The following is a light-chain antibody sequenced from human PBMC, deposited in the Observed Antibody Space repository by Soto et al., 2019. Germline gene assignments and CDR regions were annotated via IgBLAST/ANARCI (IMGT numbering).Light chain of an antibody. V-gene: IGKV3-15*01. CDR2: GAS. J-gene: IGKJ4*01. Sequence: EIVMTQSPATLSVSPGERATLSCRASQSVSSNLAWYQQKPGQAPRLLIYGASTRATGISARFSGSGSGTEFTLTISSLQSEDFAVYYCQQYNNWHLTFGGGTKVEIK. CDR3: QQYNNWHLT. CDR1: QSVSSN.